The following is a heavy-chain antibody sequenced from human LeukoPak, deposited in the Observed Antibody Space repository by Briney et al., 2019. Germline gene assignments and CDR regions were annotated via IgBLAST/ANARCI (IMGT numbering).Heavy chain of an antibody. CDR1: GGSFSGYY. D-gene: IGHD5-12*01. Sequence: SETLSLTCAVYGGSFSGYYWSWIRQPPGKGLEWIGEINHSGSTNYNPSLKSRVTISVDKSKNQFSLKLSSVTAADTAVYYCARDSGYDFSGMDVWGQGTTVTVSS. CDR2: INHSGST. V-gene: IGHV4-34*01. CDR3: ARDSGYDFSGMDV. J-gene: IGHJ6*02.